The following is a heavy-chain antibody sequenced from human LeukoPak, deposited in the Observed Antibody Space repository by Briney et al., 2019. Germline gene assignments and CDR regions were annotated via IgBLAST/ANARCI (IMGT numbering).Heavy chain of an antibody. CDR2: IKQEGDET. D-gene: IGHD2-21*02. CDR1: GVTFSRYW. Sequence: PGGSLRLSCAASGVTFSRYWMRWVRQAPGKGLEWVANIKQEGDETYYGDSVKGRFTISRDNAKNSVFLQMNSLRVEDTAVYYCAKHRGSYGDFIFLDFWGQGTLVTVSS. J-gene: IGHJ4*02. CDR3: AKHRGSYGDFIFLDF. V-gene: IGHV3-7*03.